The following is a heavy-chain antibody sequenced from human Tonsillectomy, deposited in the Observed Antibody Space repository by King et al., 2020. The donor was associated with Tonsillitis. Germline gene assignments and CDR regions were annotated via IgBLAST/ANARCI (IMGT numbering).Heavy chain of an antibody. J-gene: IGHJ4*02. CDR2: ISPSVVST. Sequence: QLVQSGAAVTQPGASVKLSCAASGSTFTNYYVHWVRPAPGQGLEWMGLISPSVVSTSYAQKFQGRVTMTKDTSTPTIYMELSSLRSAATAGDDGARAEGGEGAGGADDGGQGTRGTVSA. V-gene: IGHV1-46*01. D-gene: IGHD1-14*01. CDR1: GSTFTNYY. CDR3: ARAEGGEGAGGADD.